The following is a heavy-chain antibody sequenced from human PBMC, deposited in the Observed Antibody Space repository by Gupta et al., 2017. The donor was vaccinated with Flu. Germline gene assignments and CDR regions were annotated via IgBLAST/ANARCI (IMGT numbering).Heavy chain of an antibody. Sequence: YSVSWVRQAPGKGLEWDASISSSSGYKYYADTVKGRSTNSRYNANNSLYLQMTSLRAEDTAVYYCARWSTDAYTFWYFDLCGLGTLVAVS. CDR3: ARWSTDAYTFWYFDL. CDR2: ISSSSGYK. V-gene: IGHV3-21*01. D-gene: IGHD2-21*01. J-gene: IGHJ2*01. CDR1: YS.